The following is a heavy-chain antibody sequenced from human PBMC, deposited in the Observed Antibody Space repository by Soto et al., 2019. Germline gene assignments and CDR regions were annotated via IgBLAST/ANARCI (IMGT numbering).Heavy chain of an antibody. CDR1: GFTLTNYD. Sequence: EVQLLESGGGLVQPGGSLRLSCAASGFTLTNYDMSWVRQAPGKGLEWVAGTSGSGATTYYADSVRGRFTISRDNSKNALYLQMHSLSAEDPAVYYCANVRYTSGSNVFDPWGQGTLVTVSS. J-gene: IGHJ5*02. V-gene: IGHV3-23*01. D-gene: IGHD2-2*02. CDR3: ANVRYTSGSNVFDP. CDR2: TSGSGATT.